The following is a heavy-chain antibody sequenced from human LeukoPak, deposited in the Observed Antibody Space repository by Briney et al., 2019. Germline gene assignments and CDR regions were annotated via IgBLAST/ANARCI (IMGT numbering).Heavy chain of an antibody. D-gene: IGHD3-22*01. CDR3: ARVLREYYDSSGLNWFDP. J-gene: IGHJ5*02. V-gene: IGHV1-2*02. CDR2: INPNSGGT. CDR1: GYTFTGYY. Sequence: GASVEVSCKASGYTFTGYYMHWVRQAPGQGLEWMGWINPNSGGTNYAQKFQGRVTMTRDTSISTAYMELSRLRSDDTAVYYCARVLREYYDSSGLNWFDPWGQGTLVTVSS.